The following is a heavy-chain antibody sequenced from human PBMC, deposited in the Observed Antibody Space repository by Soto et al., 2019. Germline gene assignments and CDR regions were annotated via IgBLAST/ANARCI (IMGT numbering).Heavy chain of an antibody. Sequence: QVQVVQSGTEVKKPGASVKVSCRASGYTFSDYYMHWIRQAPGQGPERMGWIHAKSGTTNYAQNFQGRVTLTRDTSISTAYMELSRLTSDDTAVYFCARGGVTMFGVVDYWGQGTQVTVSS. D-gene: IGHD3-3*01. V-gene: IGHV1-2*02. CDR3: ARGGVTMFGVVDY. CDR1: GYTFSDYY. CDR2: IHAKSGTT. J-gene: IGHJ4*02.